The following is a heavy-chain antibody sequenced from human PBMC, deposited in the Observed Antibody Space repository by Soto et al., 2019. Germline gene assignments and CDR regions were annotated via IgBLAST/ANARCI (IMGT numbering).Heavy chain of an antibody. CDR2: ISYDGSNK. J-gene: IGHJ5*02. Sequence: QVQLVESGGGVVQPGRSLRLSCAASGFTFSSYGMHWVRQAPGKGLEWVAVISYDGSNKYYADSVKGRFTISRDNSKNKLYLQRNSRGAEDTAVYYCAKGELSGVAGTPPFDPWGQGTLVTVSS. V-gene: IGHV3-30*18. CDR1: GFTFSSYG. CDR3: AKGELSGVAGTPPFDP. D-gene: IGHD6-19*01.